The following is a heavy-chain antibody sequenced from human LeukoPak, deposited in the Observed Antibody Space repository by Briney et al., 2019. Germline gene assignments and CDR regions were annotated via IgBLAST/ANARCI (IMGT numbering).Heavy chain of an antibody. CDR3: AKVRGTYSSGYFFDY. D-gene: IGHD6-19*01. J-gene: IGHJ4*02. V-gene: IGHV3-9*01. Sequence: EPGRSLRLSSAASGFTVDNYAMDWVRQAPGKGLEWLSIISWNSGYIGYADSVKGRFTISRDNAKKSLDLQMDSLRAEDTTFYYCAKVRGTYSSGYFFDYWGQGTLVTVSS. CDR2: ISWNSGYI. CDR1: GFTVDNYA.